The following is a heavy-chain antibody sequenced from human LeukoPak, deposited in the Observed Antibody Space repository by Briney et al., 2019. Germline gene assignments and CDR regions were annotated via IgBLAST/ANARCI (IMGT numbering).Heavy chain of an antibody. CDR3: AREYSSGWYGYYYYYGMDV. Sequence: SETLSLTCTVSGGSISSYYWSWIRQPAGKGLEWIGRIYTSGSTNYNPSLKSRVTMSVDTSKNQFSLKLSSVIAADTAVYYCAREYSSGWYGYYYYYGMDVWGQGTTVTVSS. V-gene: IGHV4-4*07. J-gene: IGHJ6*02. CDR2: IYTSGST. D-gene: IGHD6-19*01. CDR1: GGSISSYY.